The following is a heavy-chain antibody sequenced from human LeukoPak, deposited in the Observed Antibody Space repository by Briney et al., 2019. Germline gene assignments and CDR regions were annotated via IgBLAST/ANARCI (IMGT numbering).Heavy chain of an antibody. D-gene: IGHD6-13*01. Sequence: ASVKVSCKASGYTFTSYGISWVRQAPGQGLKWMGWISAYNGNTNYAQKLQGRVTMTTDTSTSTAYMELRSLRSDDTAVYYCARVSGASSSHAFDIWGQGTMVTVSS. J-gene: IGHJ3*02. CDR1: GYTFTSYG. CDR2: ISAYNGNT. V-gene: IGHV1-18*01. CDR3: ARVSGASSSHAFDI.